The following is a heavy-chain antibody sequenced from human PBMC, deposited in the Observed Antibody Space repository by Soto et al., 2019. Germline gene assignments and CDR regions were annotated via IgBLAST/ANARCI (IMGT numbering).Heavy chain of an antibody. Sequence: PGGSLRLSCAASGFTVSSNYMSWVRQAQGKGLEWVSVIYSGGSTYYADSVKGRFTISRDNSKNTLYLQMNSLRAEDTAVYYCARDHCSGGSCLVWGDYGMDVWGQGTTVTVSS. D-gene: IGHD2-15*01. CDR3: ARDHCSGGSCLVWGDYGMDV. CDR2: IYSGGST. J-gene: IGHJ6*02. CDR1: GFTVSSNY. V-gene: IGHV3-53*01.